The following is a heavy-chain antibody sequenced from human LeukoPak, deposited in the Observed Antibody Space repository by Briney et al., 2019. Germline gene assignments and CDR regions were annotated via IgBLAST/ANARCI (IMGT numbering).Heavy chain of an antibody. CDR2: ISSSGSTI. CDR3: AREGSGYINDAFDI. D-gene: IGHD3-22*01. CDR1: GFTFSDYY. V-gene: IGHV3-11*01. Sequence: GGSLRLSCAASGFTFSDYYMSWIRQAPGKGLEWVSYISSSGSTIYHADSVKGRFTISRDNAKNSLYLQMNSLRAEDTAVYYCAREGSGYINDAFDIWGQGTMVTVSS. J-gene: IGHJ3*02.